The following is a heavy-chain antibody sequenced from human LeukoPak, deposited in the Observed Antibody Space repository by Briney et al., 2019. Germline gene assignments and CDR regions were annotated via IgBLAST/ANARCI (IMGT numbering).Heavy chain of an antibody. Sequence: GGSLRLSCAASGFTFSSYSMNWVRQAPGKGLEWVSAISGSGGSTYYADSVKGRFTISRDNSKNTLYLQMNSLRAEDTAVYYCAKVEWLRFNNYWGQGTLVTVSS. CDR2: ISGSGGST. V-gene: IGHV3-23*01. CDR3: AKVEWLRFNNY. J-gene: IGHJ4*02. D-gene: IGHD5-12*01. CDR1: GFTFSSYS.